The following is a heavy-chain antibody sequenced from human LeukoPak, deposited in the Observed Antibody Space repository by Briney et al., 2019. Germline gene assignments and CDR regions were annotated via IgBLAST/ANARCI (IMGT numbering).Heavy chain of an antibody. CDR3: ARRRTVSPYYYGSGSYRWAPNFDY. V-gene: IGHV4-34*01. Sequence: PSETLSLTCAVYGGSFSGYYWSWIRQPPGKGLEWIGEINHSGSTNYNPSLKSRVTISVDTSKNQFSLKLSSVTAADTAVYYCARRRTVSPYYYGSGSYRWAPNFDYWGQGTLVTVSS. J-gene: IGHJ4*02. CDR1: GGSFSGYY. D-gene: IGHD3-10*01. CDR2: INHSGST.